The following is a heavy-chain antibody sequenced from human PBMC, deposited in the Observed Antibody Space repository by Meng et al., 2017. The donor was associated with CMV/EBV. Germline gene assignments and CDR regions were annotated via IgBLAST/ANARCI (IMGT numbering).Heavy chain of an antibody. Sequence: SETLSLTCAVYGGSFSGYYWSWIRQPPGKGLEWIGEINHSGSTNHNPSLKSRVTISVDTSKNQFSLKLSSVTAADTAVYYCARGQRFRSFDYWGQGTLVTVSS. CDR3: ARGQRFRSFDY. CDR1: GGSFSGYY. CDR2: INHSGST. V-gene: IGHV4-34*01. D-gene: IGHD5-24*01. J-gene: IGHJ4*02.